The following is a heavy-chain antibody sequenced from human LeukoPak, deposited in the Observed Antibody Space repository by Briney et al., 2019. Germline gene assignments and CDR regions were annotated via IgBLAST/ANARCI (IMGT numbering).Heavy chain of an antibody. J-gene: IGHJ6*02. Sequence: GGSLRLSCAASGFTFSSYAMSWVRQAPGKGLEWVSAISGSGGSTYYADSVKGRFTISRDNSKNTLYLQMNSLRAEDTAVYYCAKGQVEEVDYYGSGSYSMDVWGQGTTVTVSS. CDR3: AKGQVEEVDYYGSGSYSMDV. CDR1: GFTFSSYA. D-gene: IGHD3-10*01. CDR2: ISGSGGST. V-gene: IGHV3-23*01.